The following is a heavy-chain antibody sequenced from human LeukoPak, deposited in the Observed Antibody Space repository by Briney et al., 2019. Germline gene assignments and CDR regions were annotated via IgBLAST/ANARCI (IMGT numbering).Heavy chain of an antibody. J-gene: IGHJ3*02. CDR2: MYYSGAT. V-gene: IGHV4-39*01. CDR3: ARSYCSSSTCYAVGAFDI. D-gene: IGHD2-2*01. Sequence: SETLSLTCTVSGGSISTRSYYWGWIRQPPGKGLEWIGSMYYSGATYHNPSLKSRVTISVDTSKNQVSLKLRSVTAADTAEYYCARSYCSSSTCYAVGAFDIWGQGTMVTVSS. CDR1: GGSISTRSYY.